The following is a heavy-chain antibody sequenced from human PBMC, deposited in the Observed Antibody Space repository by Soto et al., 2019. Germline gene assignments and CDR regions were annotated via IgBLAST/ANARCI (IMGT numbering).Heavy chain of an antibody. Sequence: GGSLRLSCAASGFTFSSYGMHWVRQAPGKGLEWVAVISYDGSNKYYADSVKGRFTISRDNSKNTLYLQMNSLRAEDTAVYYCAKDLQLWSGHYPHYYGMDVWGQGTTVTVSS. V-gene: IGHV3-30*18. CDR1: GFTFSSYG. CDR3: AKDLQLWSGHYPHYYGMDV. CDR2: ISYDGSNK. D-gene: IGHD3-3*01. J-gene: IGHJ6*02.